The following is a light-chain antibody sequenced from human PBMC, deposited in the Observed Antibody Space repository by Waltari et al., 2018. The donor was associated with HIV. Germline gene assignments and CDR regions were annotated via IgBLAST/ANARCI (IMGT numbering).Light chain of an antibody. V-gene: IGLV3-21*02. CDR1: NIGSKT. J-gene: IGLJ3*02. CDR3: QVWDTIRDHWV. Sequence: SYVLTQPPSVSVAPGQTARITCGGHNIGSKTVHSSQQRPGQAPILVVYADSDRPSGIPERFSGSNSGNTATLTISRVGAGDEADYYCQVWDTIRDHWVFGGGTKLTVL. CDR2: ADS.